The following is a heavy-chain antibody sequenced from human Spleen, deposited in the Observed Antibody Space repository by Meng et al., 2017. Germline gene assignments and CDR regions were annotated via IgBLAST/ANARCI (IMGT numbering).Heavy chain of an antibody. CDR2: ITSSGSTI. D-gene: IGHD5-18*01. Sequence: GGSLRLSCAASGFTFSSYEMNWVRQAPGKGLEWVSYITSSGSTIYYADSVKGRFTISRDNAKNSLYLQMNSLRAEDTAVYYCARTLSVTTTMVSHWGQGTLVTVSS. CDR3: ARTLSVTTTMVSH. J-gene: IGHJ4*02. V-gene: IGHV3-48*03. CDR1: GFTFSSYE.